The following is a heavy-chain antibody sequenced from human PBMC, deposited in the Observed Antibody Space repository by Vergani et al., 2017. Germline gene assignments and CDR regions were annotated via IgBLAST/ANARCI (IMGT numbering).Heavy chain of an antibody. J-gene: IGHJ3*02. Sequence: QVQLVESGGGVVQPGRSLRLSCAASGFTFSSYGMHWVRQAPGKGLEWVAVIWYDGSNKYDADSVKGRFTISRDNSKNTRYLQMNSLRAEDTAVYYCAKDSDYGDLGAFDIWGQGTMVTVSS. D-gene: IGHD4-17*01. V-gene: IGHV3-33*06. CDR1: GFTFSSYG. CDR2: IWYDGSNK. CDR3: AKDSDYGDLGAFDI.